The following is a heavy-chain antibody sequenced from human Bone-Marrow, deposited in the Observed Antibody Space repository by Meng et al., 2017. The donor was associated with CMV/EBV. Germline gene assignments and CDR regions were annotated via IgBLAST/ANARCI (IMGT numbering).Heavy chain of an antibody. CDR2: IYYSGST. V-gene: IGHV4-59*01. Sequence: GSLRLSCTVSGGSISSYFWSWIRQPPGKGLEWIGYIYYSGSTNYNPSLKSRVTISVDTSKNQFSLKLSSVTAADTAVYYCARGDFDYWGQGTLVTGSS. J-gene: IGHJ4*02. CDR3: ARGDFDY. D-gene: IGHD3-16*01. CDR1: GGSISSYF.